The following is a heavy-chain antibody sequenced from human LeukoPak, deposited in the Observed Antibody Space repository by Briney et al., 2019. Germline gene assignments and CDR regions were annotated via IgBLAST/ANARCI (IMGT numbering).Heavy chain of an antibody. CDR1: GYTFTSYG. V-gene: IGHV1-18*01. D-gene: IGHD3-9*01. Sequence: GASVKVSCKASGYTFTSYGTSWVRQAPGQGLEWMGWISDYNGNTNYAQKLQGRVTMTTDTSTSTAYMELRSLRSDDTAVYYCARMPRNYDILTGYYIPYYMDVWGKGTTVTVSS. J-gene: IGHJ6*03. CDR3: ARMPRNYDILTGYYIPYYMDV. CDR2: ISDYNGNT.